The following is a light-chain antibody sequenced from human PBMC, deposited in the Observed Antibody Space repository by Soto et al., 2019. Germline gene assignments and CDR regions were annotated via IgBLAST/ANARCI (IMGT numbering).Light chain of an antibody. CDR1: SSNIGSNA. CDR3: ATWDDSLNGWV. V-gene: IGLV1-44*01. CDR2: SHN. Sequence: QSVLTQPPSASGTPGQRVTISCSGSSSNIGSNAVSWYHQLPGTAPKLLIYSHNHRPSGVPDRFSGSKSGTSASLAISGLQSDDEADYYCATWDDSLNGWVFGGGTKLTVL. J-gene: IGLJ3*02.